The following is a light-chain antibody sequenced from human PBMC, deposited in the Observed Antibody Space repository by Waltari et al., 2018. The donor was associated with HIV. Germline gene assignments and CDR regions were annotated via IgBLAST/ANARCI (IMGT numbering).Light chain of an antibody. J-gene: IGLJ3*02. CDR2: GNS. V-gene: IGLV1-40*01. CDR1: SSHIGAGYD. CDR3: QSYDSSLSVWV. Sequence: QSVLTQPPSVSGAPGQRVTISCTGSSSHIGAGYDVHWYQQLPGTAPKLLIYGNSNRPSGVPDRFSGSKSGTSASLAITGLQAEDEADYYCQSYDSSLSVWVFGGGTKLTVL.